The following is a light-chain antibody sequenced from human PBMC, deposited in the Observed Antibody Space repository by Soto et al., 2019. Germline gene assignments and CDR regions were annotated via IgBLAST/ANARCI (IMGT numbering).Light chain of an antibody. CDR3: QQYNNWPIT. CDR1: QSVSMN. CDR2: DAS. V-gene: IGKV3-15*01. J-gene: IGKJ5*01. Sequence: EIVMTQSPATLSVSPGEGATLSCRASQSVSMNLAWYQQKPGQAPRLLLYDASTTAADIPARFSGSGSGTEFTLAIHSLQSEDFEVYYCQQYNNWPITFGKGTRLEIX.